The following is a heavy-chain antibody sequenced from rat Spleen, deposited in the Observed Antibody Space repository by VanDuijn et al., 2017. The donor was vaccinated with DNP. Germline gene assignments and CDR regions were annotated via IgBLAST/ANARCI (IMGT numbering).Heavy chain of an antibody. J-gene: IGHJ2*01. CDR3: TTDFERGY. D-gene: IGHD1-11*01. V-gene: IGHV5S10*01. CDR2: ISYDGSST. CDR1: GFTFSDYN. Sequence: EVQLVESGGGLLQPGRSLKLSCAASGFTFSDYNMAWVRQAPKKGLEWVATISYDGSSTYYRDSVKCRFTISRDNAKSTLYLRMDSLRSEDTATYYCTTDFERGYWGQGVMVTVSS.